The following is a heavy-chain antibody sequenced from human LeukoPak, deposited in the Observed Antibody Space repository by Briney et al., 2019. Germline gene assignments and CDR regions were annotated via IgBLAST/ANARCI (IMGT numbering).Heavy chain of an antibody. CDR1: GYTFTSYG. D-gene: IGHD3-10*01. CDR3: ARDEITMVRGSSVY. Sequence: ASVKASCKASGYTFTSYGISWVRQAPGEGLEWMGWISAYNGNTNYAQKLQGRVTMTTDTSTSTAYMELRSLRSDDTAVYYCARDEITMVRGSSVYWGQGTLVTVSS. J-gene: IGHJ4*02. CDR2: ISAYNGNT. V-gene: IGHV1-18*04.